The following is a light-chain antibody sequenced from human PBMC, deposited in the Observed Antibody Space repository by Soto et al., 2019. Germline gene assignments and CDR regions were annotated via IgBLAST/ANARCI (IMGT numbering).Light chain of an antibody. CDR1: QGLRHD. V-gene: IGKV1-6*01. J-gene: IGKJ1*01. CDR2: ATS. Sequence: AIPMTQSPSSLSASVGDSVTITCRASQGLRHDLGWYQQRPGKAPKLLISATSTLQTGVPSRFSGSGSGTDFTLTISSLQPKDFTTYYHLQAYSNPRTFGQGSK. CDR3: LQAYSNPRT.